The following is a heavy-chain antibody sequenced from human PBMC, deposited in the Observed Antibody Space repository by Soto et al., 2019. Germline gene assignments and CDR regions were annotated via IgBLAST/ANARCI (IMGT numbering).Heavy chain of an antibody. Sequence: ASVKVSCKASGYTFTGYYMHWVRQAPGQGLEWMGWINPNSGGTNYAQKFQGWVTMTRDTSISTAYMELSRLRSDDTAVYYCAREYRCPGGGSCCCAGSDYWGQGTLVTVSS. CDR2: INPNSGGT. V-gene: IGHV1-2*04. D-gene: IGHD2-15*01. J-gene: IGHJ4*02. CDR3: AREYRCPGGGSCCCAGSDY. CDR1: GYTFTGYY.